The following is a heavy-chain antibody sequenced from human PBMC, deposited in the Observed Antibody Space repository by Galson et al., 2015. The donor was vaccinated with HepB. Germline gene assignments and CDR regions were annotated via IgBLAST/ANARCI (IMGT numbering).Heavy chain of an antibody. CDR1: GGSISSGSYY. CDR3: ARVRGWFGELDY. V-gene: IGHV4-61*02. J-gene: IGHJ4*02. CDR2: IYTSGST. D-gene: IGHD3-10*01. Sequence: LSLTCTVSGGSISSGSYYWSWIRQPAGKGLEWIGRIYTSGSTNYNPSLKSRVTISVDTSKNQFSLKLGSVTAADTAVYYCARVRGWFGELDYWGQGTLVTVSS.